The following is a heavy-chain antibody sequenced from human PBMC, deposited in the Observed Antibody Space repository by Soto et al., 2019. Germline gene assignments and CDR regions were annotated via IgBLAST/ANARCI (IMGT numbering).Heavy chain of an antibody. J-gene: IGHJ3*01. CDR2: LYDLDGS. D-gene: IGHD1-1*01. Sequence: DVQLVESGGGLIQPGESLRLSCAAFGFTISGKKYVAWVRQAPGKELEWVSALYDLDGSFYAASVKGRVTTSSDSSKTTVYLQLNDLRPDDTAVYSCATWHEREHAYDVWGQGTTGTVSS. CDR3: ATWHEREHAYDV. V-gene: IGHV3-53*01. CDR1: GFTISGKKY.